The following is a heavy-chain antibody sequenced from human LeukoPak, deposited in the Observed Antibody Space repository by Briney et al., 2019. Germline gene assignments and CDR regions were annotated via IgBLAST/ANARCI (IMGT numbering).Heavy chain of an antibody. CDR1: GYTFTGYY. D-gene: IGHD3-22*01. V-gene: IGHV1-2*02. CDR2: INPNSGGT. J-gene: IGHJ4*02. CDR3: ARGAHYHDSSEGYDY. Sequence: ASVKVSCKASGYTFTGYYMHWVRQAPGQGLEWMGWINPNSGGTNYAQKFQGRVTMTRDTFISTAYMEPSRLRSDDTAVYYCARGAHYHDSSEGYDYWGQGTLVTVSS.